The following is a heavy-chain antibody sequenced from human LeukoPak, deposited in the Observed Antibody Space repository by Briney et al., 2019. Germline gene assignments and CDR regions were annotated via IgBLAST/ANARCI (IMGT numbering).Heavy chain of an antibody. Sequence: SETLSLTCAVYGGSFSGYYWSWLRQPPGKGLEWIGKINHSGSTNYNPSLKSRVTISVDTSKNQFSLKLSSVTAADTAVYYCARTKTWYSSDAFDIWGQGTMVTVSS. CDR3: ARTKTWYSSDAFDI. D-gene: IGHD6-13*01. CDR2: INHSGST. V-gene: IGHV4-34*01. J-gene: IGHJ3*02. CDR1: GGSFSGYY.